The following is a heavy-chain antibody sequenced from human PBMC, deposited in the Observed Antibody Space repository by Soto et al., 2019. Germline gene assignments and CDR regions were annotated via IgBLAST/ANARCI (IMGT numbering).Heavy chain of an antibody. V-gene: IGHV3-20*01. Sequence: EVQLVESGGGVVRPGGSLRLSCAASGFTFDDYGMSWVRQAPGKGLEWVSGINWNGGSTGYADSVKGRFTISRDNAKNSLYLQMNSLRGEDTALYHCAREGTTVIPRGAFDIWGQGTMVTVSS. D-gene: IGHD4-17*01. CDR1: GFTFDDYG. J-gene: IGHJ3*02. CDR3: AREGTTVIPRGAFDI. CDR2: INWNGGST.